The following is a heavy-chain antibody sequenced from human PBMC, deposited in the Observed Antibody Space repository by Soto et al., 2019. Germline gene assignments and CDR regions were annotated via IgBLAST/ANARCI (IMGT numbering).Heavy chain of an antibody. CDR3: ARGRYGDY. CDR2: ISAHNGNT. D-gene: IGHD1-1*01. J-gene: IGHJ4*02. Sequence: QVHLVQSGAEVKKPGASVKVSCKGSRYTFTTYGITWVRQAPGQGRAWMGWISAHNGNTNYAQKLQGRVTVTRDTSTSTAYMELRSLRSDDSAVYYCARGRYGDYWGQGALVTVSS. CDR1: RYTFTTYG. V-gene: IGHV1-18*01.